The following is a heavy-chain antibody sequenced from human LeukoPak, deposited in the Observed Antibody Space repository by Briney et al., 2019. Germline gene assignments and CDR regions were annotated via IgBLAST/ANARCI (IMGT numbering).Heavy chain of an antibody. Sequence: PGGSLRLSCAASGFTFSSYAMSWVRQAPGKGLEWVSAISGSGGSTYYADSVKGRFTISRDNSKNTLYLQMNSLRAEDTAVYYCAKDDYGGNSRLAHASNFDYWGQGTLVTVSS. J-gene: IGHJ4*02. V-gene: IGHV3-23*01. D-gene: IGHD4-17*01. CDR3: AKDDYGGNSRLAHASNFDY. CDR2: ISGSGGST. CDR1: GFTFSSYA.